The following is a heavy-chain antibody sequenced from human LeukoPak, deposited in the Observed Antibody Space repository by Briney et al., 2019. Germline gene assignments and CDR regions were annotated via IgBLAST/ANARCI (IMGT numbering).Heavy chain of an antibody. Sequence: ASVKVSCKSSGYIFTGYYMHWLRQAPGQGLEWMGWIHPNSGDTYYAQKFQDRVTMTWDTSISTAYIEMTWLRSDDTAVYFCARGPLYCSNTNCHSNWFDPWGQGALVTVSS. D-gene: IGHD2-2*01. CDR2: IHPNSGDT. J-gene: IGHJ5*02. V-gene: IGHV1-2*02. CDR1: GYIFTGYY. CDR3: ARGPLYCSNTNCHSNWFDP.